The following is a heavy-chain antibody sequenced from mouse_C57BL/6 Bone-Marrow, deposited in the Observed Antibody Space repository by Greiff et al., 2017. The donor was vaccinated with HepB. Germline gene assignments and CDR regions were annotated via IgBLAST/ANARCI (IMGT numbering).Heavy chain of an antibody. V-gene: IGHV1-81*01. Sequence: VKLQESGAELARPGASVKLSCKASGYTFTSYGISWVKQRTGQGLEWIGEIYPRSGNTYYNEKFKGKATLTADKSSSTAYMELRSLTSEDSAVYFCASKGDYYYGSQGYWGQGTTLTVSS. CDR2: IYPRSGNT. J-gene: IGHJ2*01. CDR1: GYTFTSYG. D-gene: IGHD1-1*01. CDR3: ASKGDYYYGSQGY.